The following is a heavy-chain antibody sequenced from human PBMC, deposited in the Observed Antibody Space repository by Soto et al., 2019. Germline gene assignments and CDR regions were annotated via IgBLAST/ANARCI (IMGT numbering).Heavy chain of an antibody. CDR3: VRHGNGTPFYFDF. Sequence: EVQLVQSGAEVKKPGESLRLSFHGSGYRFINYWISWVRQMPGKGLEWVGRIDPSDSYTVYSPSFQGHVTISIDTAINTAFLEWRSLQASDTAMYYCVRHGNGTPFYFDFWGRGTLVPVSS. CDR1: GYRFINYW. CDR2: IDPSDSYT. J-gene: IGHJ4*02. D-gene: IGHD1-1*01. V-gene: IGHV5-10-1*03.